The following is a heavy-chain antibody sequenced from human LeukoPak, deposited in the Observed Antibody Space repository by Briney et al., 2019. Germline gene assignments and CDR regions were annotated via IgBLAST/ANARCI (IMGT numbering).Heavy chain of an antibody. CDR2: IDPSDSYT. CDR3: ARTSWFGVDC. D-gene: IGHD3-10*01. CDR1: GHSFTSYW. V-gene: IGHV5-10-1*01. Sequence: GESLKISCKGSGHSFTSYWISWVRQMPGKGLEWMGRIDPSDSYTNYSPSLQGHVTISADKSISTAYLQWSSLTASDTAMYYCARTSWFGVDCWGQGTLVTVSS. J-gene: IGHJ4*02.